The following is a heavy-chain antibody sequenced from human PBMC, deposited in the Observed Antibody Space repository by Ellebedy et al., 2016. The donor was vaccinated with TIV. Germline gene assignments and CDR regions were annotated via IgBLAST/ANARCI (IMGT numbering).Heavy chain of an antibody. CDR1: GFTFSSYA. CDR2: ISYDGSNK. V-gene: IGHV3-30-3*01. D-gene: IGHD3-10*01. CDR3: ARGGSGSYPHYFDY. Sequence: GESLKISXAASGFTFSSYAMHWVRQAPGKGLEWVAVISYDGSNKYYADSVKGRFTISRDNSKNTLYLQMNSLRAEDTAVYYCARGGSGSYPHYFDYWGQGTLVTVSS. J-gene: IGHJ4*02.